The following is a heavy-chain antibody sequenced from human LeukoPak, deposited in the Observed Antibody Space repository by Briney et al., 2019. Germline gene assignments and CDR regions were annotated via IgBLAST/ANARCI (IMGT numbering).Heavy chain of an antibody. CDR2: IRNDGTIQ. J-gene: IGHJ5*02. CDR3: AKDAEIFGVVMGASGSNH. Sequence: PGGSLRLSCAASGFTFRTYGMHWVRQAPGKGLEWVAFIRNDGTIQYYADSVKGRFTLSRDTSKNTLYLQMNSLRSEDTAVYYCAKDAEIFGVVMGASGSNHWGQGTLVPVSS. D-gene: IGHD3-3*01. CDR1: GFTFRTYG. V-gene: IGHV3-30*02.